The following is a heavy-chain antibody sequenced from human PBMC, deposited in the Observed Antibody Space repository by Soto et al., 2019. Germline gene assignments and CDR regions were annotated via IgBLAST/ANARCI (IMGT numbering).Heavy chain of an antibody. Sequence: SETLSLTCTVPGDSINSSSYYWGWIRQPPGKGLEWIGSIYYSGSAYYNPSLKSRIIISVDTSKNQFSLKLKSVTAADTAVYYCARDKITGLFDYCGQGTLVTVSS. CDR3: ARDKITGLFDY. CDR2: IYYSGSA. V-gene: IGHV4-39*07. D-gene: IGHD2-8*02. J-gene: IGHJ4*02. CDR1: GDSINSSSYY.